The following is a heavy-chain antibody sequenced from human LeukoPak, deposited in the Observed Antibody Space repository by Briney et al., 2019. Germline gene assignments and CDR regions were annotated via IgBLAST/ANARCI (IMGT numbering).Heavy chain of an antibody. CDR1: VYTFTGYY. J-gene: IGHJ4*02. D-gene: IGHD3-22*01. CDR2: INPNSGGT. V-gene: IGHV1-2*06. CDR3: ARVGSAYYYDSSGYYGY. Sequence: GASVKVSCKASVYTFTGYYMHWVRQAPGQGREGMGRINPNSGGTNYPQKFQGRFTMTRETSISTAYMELSRLRSDDTAVYYCARVGSAYYYDSSGYYGYWGQGTLVTVSS.